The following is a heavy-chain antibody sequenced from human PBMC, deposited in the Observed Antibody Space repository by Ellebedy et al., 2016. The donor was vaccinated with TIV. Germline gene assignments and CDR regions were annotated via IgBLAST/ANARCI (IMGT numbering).Heavy chain of an antibody. CDR2: IRSKANSYAT. Sequence: GGSLRLSXAASGLTFSGSAMHWVRQASGKGLEWVGRIRSKANSYATAYAASVKGRFTISRDDSKNTAYLQMNSLKTEDTAVYYCTRQVEMATITRYYYYGMDVWGQGTTVTVSS. CDR3: TRQVEMATITRYYYYGMDV. V-gene: IGHV3-73*01. J-gene: IGHJ6*02. CDR1: GLTFSGSA. D-gene: IGHD5-24*01.